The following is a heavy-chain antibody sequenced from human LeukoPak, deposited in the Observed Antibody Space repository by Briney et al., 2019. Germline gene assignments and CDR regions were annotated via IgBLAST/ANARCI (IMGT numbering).Heavy chain of an antibody. CDR1: GGSISSGGYY. CDR2: IYYSGST. V-gene: IGHV4-31*03. J-gene: IGHJ6*02. D-gene: IGHD3-10*01. CDR3: ARVDYGSGSYDYYGMDV. Sequence: SETLSLTCTVSGGSISSGGYYRSWIRQHPGKGLEWIGYIYYSGSTYYNPSLKSRVTISVDTSKNQFSLKLSSVTAADTAVYYCARVDYGSGSYDYYGMDVWGQGTTVTVSS.